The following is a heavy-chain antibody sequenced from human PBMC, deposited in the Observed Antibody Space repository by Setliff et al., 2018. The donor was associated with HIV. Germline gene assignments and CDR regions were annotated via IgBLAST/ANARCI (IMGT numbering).Heavy chain of an antibody. D-gene: IGHD2-2*02. J-gene: IGHJ5*02. CDR1: GYTFTSYA. Sequence: ASVKVSCKASGYTFTSYAMNWVRQAPGQGLEWMGWINTNTGNPTYAQGFTGRFVFSLDTSVSTAYLQISSLKAEDTAVYYCARDRRYCTSTSCYRIWFDPWGQGTLVTVSS. CDR2: INTNTGNP. V-gene: IGHV7-4-1*02. CDR3: ARDRRYCTSTSCYRIWFDP.